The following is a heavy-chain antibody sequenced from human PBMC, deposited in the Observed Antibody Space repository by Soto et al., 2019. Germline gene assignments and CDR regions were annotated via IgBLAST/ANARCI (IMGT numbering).Heavy chain of an antibody. Sequence: GGSLRLSCAASGFTFSSYAMHWVRQAPGKGLEWVAVISYDGSNKYYADSVKGRFTISRDNSKNTLYLQMNSLRAEDTAVYYCAREGLWFGESHYYYYGMDVWGQGTTVTVSS. J-gene: IGHJ6*02. CDR2: ISYDGSNK. CDR3: AREGLWFGESHYYYYGMDV. CDR1: GFTFSSYA. D-gene: IGHD3-10*01. V-gene: IGHV3-30-3*01.